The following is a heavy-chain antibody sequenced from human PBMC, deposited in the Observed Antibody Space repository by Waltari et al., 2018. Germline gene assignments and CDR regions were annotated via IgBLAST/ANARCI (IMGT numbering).Heavy chain of an antibody. Sequence: QVQLQESGPGLVKPSETLSLTCAVSGYSISSGYYWGWIRQPPGKGLEWIGSIYHSGGTYYNPSLKSRVTISVDTSKNQFALKLSSGTAADTAVYYCAGHGVVRLALSLDYWGQGTLVTVSS. CDR3: AGHGVVRLALSLDY. V-gene: IGHV4-38-2*01. CDR1: GYSISSGYY. D-gene: IGHD3-16*01. J-gene: IGHJ4*02. CDR2: IYHSGGT.